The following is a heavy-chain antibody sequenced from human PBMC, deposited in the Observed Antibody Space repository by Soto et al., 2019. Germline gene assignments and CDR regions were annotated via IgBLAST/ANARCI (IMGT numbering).Heavy chain of an antibody. CDR1: GGSISSGGYS. V-gene: IGHV4-30-2*01. Sequence: LSLTCAVSGGSISSGGYSWSWIRQPPGKGLEWIGYIYHSGSTYYNPSLKSRVTISVDRSKNQFSLKLSSVTAADTAVYYCARNYGDYFYFDYWGQGTLVTVSS. CDR3: ARNYGDYFYFDY. CDR2: IYHSGST. J-gene: IGHJ4*02. D-gene: IGHD4-17*01.